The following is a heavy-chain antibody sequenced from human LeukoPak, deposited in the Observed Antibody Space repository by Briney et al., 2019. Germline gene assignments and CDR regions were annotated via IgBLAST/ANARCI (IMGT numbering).Heavy chain of an antibody. D-gene: IGHD2-15*01. Sequence: SETLSLTCAVYGGSFSGYYWSWIRQPPGKGLEWIGEINHSGSTNYNPSLKSRVTISVDTSKNQFSLKLSSVTAADTAVYYCARGYCSGGSCYRVDYWGQGTLVTVSS. CDR2: INHSGST. CDR1: GGSFSGYY. J-gene: IGHJ4*02. V-gene: IGHV4-34*01. CDR3: ARGYCSGGSCYRVDY.